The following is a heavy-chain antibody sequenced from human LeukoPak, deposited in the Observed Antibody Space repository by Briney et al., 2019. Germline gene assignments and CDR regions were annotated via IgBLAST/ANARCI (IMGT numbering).Heavy chain of an antibody. J-gene: IGHJ4*02. CDR1: GGSISSSGYY. D-gene: IGHD1-7*01. Sequence: SETLSLTCTVSGGSISSSGYYWGWIRQPPGKGLEWIGTFYYSGSPYYNPSLKSRVTISVDTSKNQFSLKLSSVTAADTAVYYCARAHIGNYDPPLDYWGQGTLVTVSS. CDR3: ARAHIGNYDPPLDY. V-gene: IGHV4-39*01. CDR2: FYYSGSP.